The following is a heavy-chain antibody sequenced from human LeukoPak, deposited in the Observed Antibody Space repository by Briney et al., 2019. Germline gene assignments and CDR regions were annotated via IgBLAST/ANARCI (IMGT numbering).Heavy chain of an antibody. Sequence: GGSLRLSCAASGFTFSSHAMNWVRQAPGKGLEWVSAISGSGGNTYYADSVRGRFTTSRDNSKNTLYLQINSLRAEDTAIYYCAKGAADGTYYIDYWGQGTLVTVSS. CDR3: AKGAADGTYYIDY. J-gene: IGHJ4*01. V-gene: IGHV3-23*01. CDR2: ISGSGGNT. D-gene: IGHD6-13*01. CDR1: GFTFSSHA.